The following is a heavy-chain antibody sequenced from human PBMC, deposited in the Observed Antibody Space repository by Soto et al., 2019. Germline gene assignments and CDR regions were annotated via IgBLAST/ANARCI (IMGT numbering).Heavy chain of an antibody. CDR3: ARLMVHTRYYYGMDV. Sequence: SETLSLTCTVSGGSISSSSYYWGWIRQPPGKGLEWIGSIYYSGSTYYNPSLKSRVTISVDTSKNQFSLKLSSVTAADTAVYYCARLMVHTRYYYGMDVWGQGTTVTVSS. V-gene: IGHV4-39*01. D-gene: IGHD3-10*01. J-gene: IGHJ6*02. CDR2: IYYSGST. CDR1: GGSISSSSYY.